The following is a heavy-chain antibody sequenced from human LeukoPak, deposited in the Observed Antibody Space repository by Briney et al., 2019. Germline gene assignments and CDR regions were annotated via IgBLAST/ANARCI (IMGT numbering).Heavy chain of an antibody. CDR3: ARDAGRASNWFDP. Sequence: GRSLRLSCAASGFTFSSYAMHWVRQAPGKGLEWVAVISYDGSNKYYADSVKGRFTTSRDNPKNTLYLQMNSLRAEDTAVYYCARDAGRASNWFDPWGQGTLVTVSS. CDR1: GFTFSSYA. J-gene: IGHJ5*02. CDR2: ISYDGSNK. V-gene: IGHV3-30-3*01. D-gene: IGHD3-10*01.